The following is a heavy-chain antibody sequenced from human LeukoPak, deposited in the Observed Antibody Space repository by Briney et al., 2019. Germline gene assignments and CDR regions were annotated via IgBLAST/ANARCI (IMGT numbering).Heavy chain of an antibody. Sequence: SETLSLTCTVSGGSISSYYWSWIRQPPGKGLEWTGYIYYSGSTNYNPSLKSRVTISVDTSKNQFSLKLSSVTAADTAVYYCARSMGAATIDYWGQGTLVTVSS. CDR2: IYYSGST. V-gene: IGHV4-59*01. J-gene: IGHJ4*02. CDR3: ARSMGAATIDY. CDR1: GGSISSYY. D-gene: IGHD2-15*01.